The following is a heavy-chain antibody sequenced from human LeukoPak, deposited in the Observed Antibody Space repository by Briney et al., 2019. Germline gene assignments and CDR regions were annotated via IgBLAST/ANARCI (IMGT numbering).Heavy chain of an antibody. CDR1: GGTFSSYA. V-gene: IGHV1-69*13. D-gene: IGHD3-16*02. J-gene: IGHJ3*02. CDR2: IIPIFGTA. Sequence: GASVKVSCKASGGTFSSYAISWVRQAPGQGLEWMGGIIPIFGTANYAQKFQGRVTITADESTSTAYMELSSLRSEDTAVYYCARDRLYDYVWGSYRDAFDIWGQGTMVTVSS. CDR3: ARDRLYDYVWGSYRDAFDI.